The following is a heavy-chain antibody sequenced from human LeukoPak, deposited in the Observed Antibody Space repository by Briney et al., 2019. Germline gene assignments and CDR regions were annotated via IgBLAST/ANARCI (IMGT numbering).Heavy chain of an antibody. D-gene: IGHD3-9*01. J-gene: IGHJ4*02. CDR1: GYSFTSYR. V-gene: IGHV5-10-1*01. CDR2: IDPSDSYT. Sequence: GESLKISCKGSGYSFTSYRISWVRRMPGKGLEWMGRIDPSDSYTNYSPSFQGHVTISADKSVSTAYLQWSSLKASDTAMYYCARHSSPNYDILTGYYDYWGQGTLVTVSS. CDR3: ARHSSPNYDILTGYYDY.